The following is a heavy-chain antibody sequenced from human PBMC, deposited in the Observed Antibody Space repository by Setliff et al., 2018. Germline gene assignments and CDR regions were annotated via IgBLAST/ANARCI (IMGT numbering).Heavy chain of an antibody. CDR2: IYYSGST. D-gene: IGHD6-19*01. V-gene: IGHV4-39*07. J-gene: IGHJ6*03. CDR3: AREQWLDPPGYHHMDV. Sequence: PSETLSLTCTVSGGSISSSSYYWGWIRQPPGKGLEWIGSIYYSGSTYYNPSLKSRVTISVDTSKNQFSLKLSSVTAADTAVYYCAREQWLDPPGYHHMDVWAKGTTVTVSS. CDR1: GGSISSSSYY.